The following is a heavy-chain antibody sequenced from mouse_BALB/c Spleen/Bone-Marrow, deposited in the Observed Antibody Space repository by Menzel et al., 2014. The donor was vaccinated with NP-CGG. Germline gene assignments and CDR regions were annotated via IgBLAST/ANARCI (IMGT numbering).Heavy chain of an antibody. V-gene: IGHV1-61*01. CDR2: IHPSDSET. CDR1: GYSFTTYW. D-gene: IGHD2-1*01. J-gene: IGHJ3*01. Sequence: VQLQQPGTEVVRPGASVKLSCKASGYSFTTYWMNWVKQRPGQGLEWIGMIHPSDSETRLNQKFKDKVTLTVDKSSSTAYMQLNSPTSEDSAVYYCAREKVYYGISWFAYWGQGTLVTVSA. CDR3: AREKVYYGISWFAY.